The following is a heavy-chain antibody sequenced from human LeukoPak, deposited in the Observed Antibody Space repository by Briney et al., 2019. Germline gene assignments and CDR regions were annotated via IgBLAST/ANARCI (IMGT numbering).Heavy chain of an antibody. CDR2: ISGNGGST. D-gene: IGHD1-26*01. V-gene: IGHV3-64D*06. Sequence: GGSLRLSCSGSGFTFTSYAMHWVRQAPGKGLEYVSSISGNGGSTYYADSVNGRFTISRDNSKNQVYLQMSSLRDDDTAFYYCVKGGLYSGDYYGHWGQGTLVTVSS. CDR3: VKGGLYSGDYYGH. J-gene: IGHJ4*02. CDR1: GFTFTSYA.